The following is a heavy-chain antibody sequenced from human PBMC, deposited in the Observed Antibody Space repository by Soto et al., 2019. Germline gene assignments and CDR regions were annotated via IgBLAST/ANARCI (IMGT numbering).Heavy chain of an antibody. CDR2: ISGSGKTT. CDR3: AKSIAVALSAAFDV. Sequence: VQLLESGGGLVQPGESLRLSCSASKFNFSAYAMGWVRQAPGKGLEWVSGISGSGKTTYYADSVKGHFSISRDNSKSTLFLEMHSLGVADTAIYYCAKSIAVALSAAFDVWGQGTMVTVSS. V-gene: IGHV3-23*01. J-gene: IGHJ3*01. D-gene: IGHD6-19*01. CDR1: KFNFSAYA.